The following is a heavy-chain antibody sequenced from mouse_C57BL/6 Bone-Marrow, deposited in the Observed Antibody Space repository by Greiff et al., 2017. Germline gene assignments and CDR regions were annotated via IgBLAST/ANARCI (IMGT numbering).Heavy chain of an antibody. CDR2: IDPSDSYT. V-gene: IGHV1-59*01. CDR3: ARVALGRGFDY. D-gene: IGHD3-3*01. Sequence: QVQLQQPGAELVRPGTSVKLSCKASGYTFTSYWMHWVKQRPGQGLEWIGVIDPSDSYTNYNQKFKGKATLTVDKSSSTAYMQLSSLTSEDSAVYYCARVALGRGFDYGGRGTLVTVSA. J-gene: IGHJ3*01. CDR1: GYTFTSYW.